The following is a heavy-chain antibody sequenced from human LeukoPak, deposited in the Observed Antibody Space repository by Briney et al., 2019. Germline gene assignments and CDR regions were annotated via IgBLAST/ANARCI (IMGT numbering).Heavy chain of an antibody. CDR3: ARERRNYYDSSGPKYYFDY. CDR1: GGTFSSYA. D-gene: IGHD3-22*01. J-gene: IGHJ4*02. CDR2: IIPIFGTA. Sequence: SVKVTCKASGGTFSSYAISWVRQAPGQGLEWMGGIIPIFGTANYAQKFQGRVTTTTDESTSTAYMELSSLRSEDTAVYHCARERRNYYDSSGPKYYFDYWGQGTLVTVSS. V-gene: IGHV1-69*05.